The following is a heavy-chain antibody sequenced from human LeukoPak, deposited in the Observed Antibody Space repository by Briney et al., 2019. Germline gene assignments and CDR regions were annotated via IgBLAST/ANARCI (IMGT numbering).Heavy chain of an antibody. CDR2: INHSGST. D-gene: IGHD5/OR15-5a*01. CDR3: AKLSLVYQYYYYYYIDA. J-gene: IGHJ6*03. V-gene: IGHV4-38-2*01. CDR1: GYSISSGYY. Sequence: SETLSLTCAVSGYSISSGYYWGWIRQPPGKGLEWSGSINHSGSTYYNPSLKRRVTISVDTSKNQLSVTLSSVTAADTAVYYCAKLSLVYQYYYYYYIDACGKGTTVTVS.